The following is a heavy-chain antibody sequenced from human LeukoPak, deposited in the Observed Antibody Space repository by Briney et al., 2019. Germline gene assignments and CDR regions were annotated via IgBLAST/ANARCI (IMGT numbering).Heavy chain of an antibody. CDR1: GFTFDDYG. D-gene: IGHD7-27*01. Sequence: RAGGSLRLSCAASGFTFDDYGMSWFRQAPGKGLEWVSGINWNGGSTGYADSVKGRFTISRDNAKNSLYLQMNSLRAEDTAVYYCASELGISWDRYYYGMDVWGQGTTVTVSS. J-gene: IGHJ6*02. CDR2: INWNGGST. CDR3: ASELGISWDRYYYGMDV. V-gene: IGHV3-20*04.